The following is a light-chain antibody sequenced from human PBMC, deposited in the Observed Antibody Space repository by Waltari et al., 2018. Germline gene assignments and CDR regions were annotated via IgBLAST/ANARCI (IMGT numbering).Light chain of an antibody. CDR2: KVS. V-gene: IGKV2-30*02. CDR3: MQGTHWLYT. J-gene: IGKJ2*01. CDR1: QSLVHSDGNTY. Sequence: DVVMTQSPLSLPVTLGQPASISCRSSQSLVHSDGNTYLNWFQQRSGQSPRRLIYKVSKRDSGVPDRFSGSGSGTDFTLKISRVEAEDVGVYYCMQGTHWLYTFGQGTNLEIK.